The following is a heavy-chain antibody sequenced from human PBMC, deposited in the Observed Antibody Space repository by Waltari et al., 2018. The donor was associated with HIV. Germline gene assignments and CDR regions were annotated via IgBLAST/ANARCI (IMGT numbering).Heavy chain of an antibody. D-gene: IGHD5-18*01. CDR1: GFTFSSYE. J-gene: IGHJ6*03. V-gene: IGHV3-48*03. CDR2: ISSSGSTI. Sequence: EVQLVESGGGLVQPGGSLRLSCAASGFTFSSYEMNWVRRAPGKGLEWVSYISSSGSTIYYADSVKGRFNISRDNAKNSLYLQMNSLRAEDTAVYYCARQVGYSYGYGFYYMDVWGKGTTVTVSS. CDR3: ARQVGYSYGYGFYYMDV.